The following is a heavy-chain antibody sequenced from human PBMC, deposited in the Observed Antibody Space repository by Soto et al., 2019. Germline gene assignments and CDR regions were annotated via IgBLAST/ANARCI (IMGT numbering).Heavy chain of an antibody. Sequence: QLQLQESGPGLVKPSETLSLTCTVSGGSISSSSYYWGWIRQPPGKGLEWIGSIYYSGSTYYNPSLKRRVTISVDTSKIQFSLKLSSVTAADTAVYYCARRLYYDSSGFEGGGMDVWGQGTTVTVSS. CDR2: IYYSGST. CDR3: ARRLYYDSSGFEGGGMDV. D-gene: IGHD3-22*01. CDR1: GGSISSSSYY. J-gene: IGHJ6*02. V-gene: IGHV4-39*01.